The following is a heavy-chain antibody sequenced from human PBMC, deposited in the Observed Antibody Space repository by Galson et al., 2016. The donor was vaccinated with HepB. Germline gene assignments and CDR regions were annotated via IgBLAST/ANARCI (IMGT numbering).Heavy chain of an antibody. CDR3: ARRTIRELDS. CDR1: GGSVSSATYY. CDR2: IYSSATT. J-gene: IGHJ4*02. Sequence: ETLSLTCSVSGGSVSSATYYWTWIRQPPGKGLEWIGYIYSSATTNYNPSLKSRVTISADTSKNQFSLKLSSVTAADTAVYYCARRTIRELDSWGQGTLVTVSS. D-gene: IGHD5-12*01. V-gene: IGHV4-61*01.